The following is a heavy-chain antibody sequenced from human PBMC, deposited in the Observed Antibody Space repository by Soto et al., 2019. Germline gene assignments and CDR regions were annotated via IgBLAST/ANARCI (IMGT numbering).Heavy chain of an antibody. Sequence: SETLSHTCTVSGYTIRSGSYWGWIRQPPGEGPEWIASIYHGGTTFYNPSLKSRVTVSVDKSNNQFSLKLRSVTAADTAVYYCAMSHVMVVHARSSDFWCQETLVTVS. CDR1: GYTIRSGSY. D-gene: IGHD2-8*02. CDR2: IYHGGTT. J-gene: IGHJ4*02. CDR3: AMSHVMVVHARSSDF. V-gene: IGHV4-38-2*02.